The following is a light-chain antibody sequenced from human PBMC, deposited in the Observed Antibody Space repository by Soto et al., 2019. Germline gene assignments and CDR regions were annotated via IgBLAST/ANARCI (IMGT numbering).Light chain of an antibody. CDR3: LLSYSGPEV. Sequence: QAVVTQEPSLTVSPGGTVTPTCGSSTGAVTSGHYPYWFQQKPGQAPRTLIYDTSNKHSWTPSRFSGSLLGGKAALTLSGSQPEDEAEYYCLLSYSGPEVFGGGTKVTVL. CDR2: DTS. J-gene: IGLJ2*01. CDR1: TGAVTSGHY. V-gene: IGLV7-46*01.